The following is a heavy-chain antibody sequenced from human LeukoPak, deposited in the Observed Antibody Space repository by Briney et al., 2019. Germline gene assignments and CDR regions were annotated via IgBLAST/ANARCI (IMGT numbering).Heavy chain of an antibody. D-gene: IGHD6-13*01. CDR2: IYYSGST. V-gene: IGHV4-39*02. CDR3: ARDAPVGYSSSWYGY. CDR1: GGSISSSSYY. J-gene: IGHJ4*02. Sequence: PSETLSLTCTVSGGSISSSSYYWGWIRQPPGKGLEWIGSIYYSGSTYYNPSLKSRVTISVDTSKNQFSLKLSSVTAADTAVYYCARDAPVGYSSSWYGYWGQGTLVTVSS.